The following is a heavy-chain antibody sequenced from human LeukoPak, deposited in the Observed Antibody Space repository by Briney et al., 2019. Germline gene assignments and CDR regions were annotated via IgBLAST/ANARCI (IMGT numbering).Heavy chain of an antibody. Sequence: GGSLRLSCAASGFTFSSYAMSWVRQAPGKGLEWVSAISGSGGSTYYAASVRGRFTISRDNSKNTLYLQLNTLRADDTATYYCAKPISGGLAVTDDWFHPWGQGTLVVVSS. D-gene: IGHD6-19*01. CDR1: GFTFSSYA. V-gene: IGHV3-23*01. CDR2: ISGSGGST. CDR3: AKPISGGLAVTDDWFHP. J-gene: IGHJ5*01.